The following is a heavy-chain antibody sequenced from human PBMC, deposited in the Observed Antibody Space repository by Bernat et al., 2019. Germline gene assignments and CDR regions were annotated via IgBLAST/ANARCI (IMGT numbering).Heavy chain of an antibody. D-gene: IGHD4-17*01. V-gene: IGHV3-23*01. CDR3: ATQLTTVTLAQH. CDR2: ISGSGGST. Sequence: EVQLLESGGGLVQPGGSLRLSCAASGFTFSGYAMSWVRQAPGKGLEWVSAISGSGGSTYYADSVKGRFTISRDNSKNTLYLQMNSLRAEDTAVYYCATQLTTVTLAQHWGQGTLVTVSS. J-gene: IGHJ1*01. CDR1: GFTFSGYA.